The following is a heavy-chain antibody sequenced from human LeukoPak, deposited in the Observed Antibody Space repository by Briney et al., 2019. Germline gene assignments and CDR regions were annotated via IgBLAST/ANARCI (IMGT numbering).Heavy chain of an antibody. CDR2: IYHSGST. J-gene: IGHJ4*02. CDR3: ASMSGYYSKFDY. D-gene: IGHD3-22*01. V-gene: IGHV4-4*02. CDR1: GGSISSSNW. Sequence: SETLSLTCAVSGGSISSSNWWSWVRQPPGKGLEWIGEIYHSGSTNYNPSLKSRVTISVDTSRNQFSLKLNSVTAADTAIYYCASMSGYYSKFDYWGQGTLVTVSS.